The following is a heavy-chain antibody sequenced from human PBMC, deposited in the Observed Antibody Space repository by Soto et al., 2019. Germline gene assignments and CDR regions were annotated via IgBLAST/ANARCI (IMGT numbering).Heavy chain of an antibody. CDR1: GYTFTNYG. CDR2: ISGYNGNT. D-gene: IGHD5-12*01. J-gene: IGHJ4*02. V-gene: IGHV1-18*01. CDR3: ARAPRRDGYTYFLY. Sequence: QVQLVQSGADVKKPGASVKVSCKTSGYTFTNYGVGWVRQAPGQGLEWMGWISGYNGNTNYAQKFQGRVTMTPDTSTSTAYLELRSLRSDDTAIYYCARAPRRDGYTYFLYWGQGTLVTVSS.